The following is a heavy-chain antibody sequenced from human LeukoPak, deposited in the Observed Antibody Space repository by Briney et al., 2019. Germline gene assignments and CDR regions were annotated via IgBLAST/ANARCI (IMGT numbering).Heavy chain of an antibody. CDR1: GYTFTSYG. CDR3: ARDPDY. J-gene: IGHJ4*02. Sequence: ASVKVSCKXSGYTFTSYGISWVRQAPGQGLEWMGWISAYNGNTNYAQKFQGRVTITTDESTSTAYMELSSLRSEDTAVYYCARDPDYWGQGTLVTVSS. V-gene: IGHV1-18*01. CDR2: ISAYNGNT.